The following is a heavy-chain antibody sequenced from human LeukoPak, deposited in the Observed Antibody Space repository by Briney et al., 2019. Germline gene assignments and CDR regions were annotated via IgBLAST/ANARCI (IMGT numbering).Heavy chain of an antibody. Sequence: GGSLRLSCAAAGFTFSSYAMSWVRQAPGKGLEWVSAISGSGGSTYYADSVKGRFTISSDNSKNPLYLQINSLRADDTAVYYCAKDPRSLAVAGQDGYWGQGPLVTVPS. CDR2: ISGSGGST. CDR1: GFTFSSYA. V-gene: IGHV3-23*01. D-gene: IGHD6-19*01. CDR3: AKDPRSLAVAGQDGY. J-gene: IGHJ4*02.